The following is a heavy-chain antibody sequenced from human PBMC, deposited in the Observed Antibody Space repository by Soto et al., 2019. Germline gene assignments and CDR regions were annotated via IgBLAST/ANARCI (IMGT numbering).Heavy chain of an antibody. CDR1: GFTFSNYW. J-gene: IGHJ6*02. V-gene: IGHV3-74*03. CDR2: IYSDGRGP. CDR3: ARDGERDTGLNFYYYLHGMDA. Sequence: GGSLRLSCAASGFTFSNYWMHWVRQAPGKGLVWVSRIYSDGRGPMYADSVKGRFTISRDNAKSTLYLQMNSLRADDTAVYYCARDGERDTGLNFYYYLHGMDAWGQGTRVTVSS. D-gene: IGHD1-1*01.